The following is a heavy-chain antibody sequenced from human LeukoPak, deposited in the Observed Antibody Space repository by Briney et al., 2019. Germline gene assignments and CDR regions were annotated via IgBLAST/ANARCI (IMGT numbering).Heavy chain of an antibody. J-gene: IGHJ4*02. CDR3: ARGDGAHYFDY. V-gene: IGHV4-30-2*01. CDR2: IYHSGST. Sequence: SQTLSLTCAVSGGSISSGGYSWSWIRQPPGKGLEWIGYIYHSGSTYYNPSLESRVTISVDRSKNQFSLKLSSVTAADTAVYYCARGDGAHYFDYWGQGTLVTVSS. D-gene: IGHD4-17*01. CDR1: GGSISSGGYS.